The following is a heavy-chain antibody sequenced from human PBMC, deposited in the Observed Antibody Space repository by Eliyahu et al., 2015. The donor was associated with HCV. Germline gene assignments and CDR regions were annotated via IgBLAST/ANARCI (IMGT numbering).Heavy chain of an antibody. J-gene: IGHJ6*02. CDR3: ARDLVTTAHGMDV. CDR1: GGXFSSYA. Sequence: QVQLVQSGAEVKKPGSSVKVSCKASGGXFSSYAISWVRQAPGQGLEWMGRIIPILGIANYAQKFQGRVTITADKSTSTAYMELSSLRSEDTAVYYCARDLVTTAHGMDVWGQGTTVTVSS. CDR2: IIPILGIA. V-gene: IGHV1-69*04. D-gene: IGHD4-11*01.